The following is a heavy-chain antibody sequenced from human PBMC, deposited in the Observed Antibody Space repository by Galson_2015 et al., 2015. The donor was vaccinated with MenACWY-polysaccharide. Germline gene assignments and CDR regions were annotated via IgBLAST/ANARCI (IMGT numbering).Heavy chain of an antibody. Sequence: LRLSCAASGFPFRDSWMTWVRQAPGKGLEWVATIKQSGSEKYYVDSVEGRFTVSRDNAKNSLYLQMNSLRAEDTAVYYCARARSWSGYFAFDFWGQGTMVTVSS. D-gene: IGHD3-3*01. CDR2: IKQSGSEK. V-gene: IGHV3-7*01. CDR1: GFPFRDSW. CDR3: ARARSWSGYFAFDF. J-gene: IGHJ3*01.